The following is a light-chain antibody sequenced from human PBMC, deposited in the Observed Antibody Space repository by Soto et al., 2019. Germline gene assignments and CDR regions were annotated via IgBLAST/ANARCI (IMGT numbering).Light chain of an antibody. CDR3: SSYAGSNNLV. Sequence: QPVLTQPPSASGSPGQSVTISCTGTSSDVGGYNFVSWYQQHPGKAPKLMIYEVSKRPSGVPDRFSGSKSGNTASLTVSGLQADDEGDYYCSSYAGSNNLVFGGGTKLTVL. V-gene: IGLV2-8*01. CDR1: SSDVGGYNF. CDR2: EVS. J-gene: IGLJ2*01.